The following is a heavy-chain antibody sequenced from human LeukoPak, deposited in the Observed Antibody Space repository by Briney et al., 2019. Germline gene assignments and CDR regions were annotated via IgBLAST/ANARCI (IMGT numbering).Heavy chain of an antibody. D-gene: IGHD3-10*01. CDR3: ARETYYYGSGSYYRVNYFDY. V-gene: IGHV1-69*04. CDR2: IIPILGIA. J-gene: IGHJ4*02. CDR1: GYTFTGYY. Sequence: SVKVSCKASGYTFTGYYMHWVRQAPGQGLEWMGRIIPILGIANYAQKFQGRVTITADKSTSTAYMELSSLRSEDTAVYYCARETYYYGSGSYYRVNYFDYWGQGTLVTVSS.